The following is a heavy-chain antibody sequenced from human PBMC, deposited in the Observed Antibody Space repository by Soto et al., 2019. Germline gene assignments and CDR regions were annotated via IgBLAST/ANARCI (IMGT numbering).Heavy chain of an antibody. CDR2: ISRSAGNT. CDR1: VFTFSSYS. Sequence: GGSLRLSCAASVFTFSSYSMNWVRQAPGKGLEWVSSISRSAGNTYYADSVKGRFTISRDNAKNSMYLQMNSLRAEDTAVYYCARDQVPGLDAFDIWGQGTMVTVSS. V-gene: IGHV3-21*01. CDR3: ARDQVPGLDAFDI. J-gene: IGHJ3*02.